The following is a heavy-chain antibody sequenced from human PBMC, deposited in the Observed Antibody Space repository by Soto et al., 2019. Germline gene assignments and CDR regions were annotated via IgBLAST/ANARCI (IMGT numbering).Heavy chain of an antibody. CDR1: CYIFTNYG. V-gene: IGHV1-18*01. J-gene: IGHJ5*02. CDR3: ARDKVPAANWFDR. CDR2: ISGYNGNT. D-gene: IGHD2-2*01. Sequence: SVKALFKAPCYIFTNYGISWVRQAPGQGLEWMGWISGYNGNTKYAPNLQGRVTITSDTSRSTAYMELRNLRSDDTAVYDGARDKVPAANWFDRWGQGTLVTVSS.